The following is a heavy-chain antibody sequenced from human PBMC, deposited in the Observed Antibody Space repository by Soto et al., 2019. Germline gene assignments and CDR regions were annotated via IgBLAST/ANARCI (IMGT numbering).Heavy chain of an antibody. V-gene: IGHV4-59*08. CDR3: VRQGIDYLHGLVDV. CDR2: VYYTGDT. D-gene: IGHD4-17*01. Sequence: QVQLQQSGPRLVKPSETLSLTCTVSSGPDRSHNWGWIRQPPGRGLEWIGYVYYTGDTAYNPSLRGRVTISPDTSQNDISLTLNSVTAADTAVYYCVRQGIDYLHGLVDVWGQGTTVSVSS. J-gene: IGHJ6*02. CDR1: SGPDRSHN.